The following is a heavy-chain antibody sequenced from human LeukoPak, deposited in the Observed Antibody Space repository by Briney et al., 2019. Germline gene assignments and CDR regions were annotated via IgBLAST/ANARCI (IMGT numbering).Heavy chain of an antibody. Sequence: GGSLRLSCTVSGFTVSSNSMSWVRQAPGKGLEWVSFIYSDNTHYSDSVKGRFTISRDNAKNSLYLQMNSLRAEDTAVYYCARDVDGRFDYWGQGTLVTVSS. V-gene: IGHV3-53*01. J-gene: IGHJ4*02. D-gene: IGHD5-12*01. CDR2: IYSDNT. CDR1: GFTVSSNS. CDR3: ARDVDGRFDY.